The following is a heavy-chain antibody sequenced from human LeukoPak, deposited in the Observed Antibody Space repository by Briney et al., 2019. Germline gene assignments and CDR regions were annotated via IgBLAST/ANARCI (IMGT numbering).Heavy chain of an antibody. CDR3: ARRLIAARRYFDY. Sequence: SETLSLTCAVYGGSFSGYYRSWIRQPPGKGLEWIGEINHSGSTNYNPSLKSRVTISVDTSKNQFSLKLSSVTAADTAVYYCARRLIAARRYFDYWGQGTLVTVSS. V-gene: IGHV4-34*01. CDR1: GGSFSGYY. D-gene: IGHD6-6*01. J-gene: IGHJ4*02. CDR2: INHSGST.